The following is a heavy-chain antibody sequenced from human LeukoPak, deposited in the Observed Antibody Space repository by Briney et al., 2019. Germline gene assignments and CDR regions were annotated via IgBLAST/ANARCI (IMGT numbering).Heavy chain of an antibody. D-gene: IGHD3-22*01. CDR3: ARDFDYYDDSGYQTYYFDY. CDR1: GFTLSSYE. V-gene: IGHV3-23*01. CDR2: ISDSVGRT. J-gene: IGHJ4*02. Sequence: GGSLRLSCTASGFTLSSYEMSWLRQAPGKGLEWVSTISDSVGRTYYADSVKGRFTFSRDNAKNSLYLQMHSLRAADTAVYYCARDFDYYDDSGYQTYYFDYWGQGTLVTVSS.